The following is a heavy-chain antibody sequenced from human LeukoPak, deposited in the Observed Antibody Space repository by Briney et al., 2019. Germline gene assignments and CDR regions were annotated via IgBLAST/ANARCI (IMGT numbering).Heavy chain of an antibody. J-gene: IGHJ4*02. CDR1: GYTFTGYY. D-gene: IGHD3-22*01. V-gene: IGHV1-2*02. Sequence: ASVKVSCKASGYTFTGYYMHWVRQAPGQGLEWMGWINPNSGGTNYAQKFQGRVTMTRDTSTSTVYMELSSLRSEDTAVYYCATRNEYYYDSLYYWGQGTLVTVSS. CDR2: INPNSGGT. CDR3: ATRNEYYYDSLYY.